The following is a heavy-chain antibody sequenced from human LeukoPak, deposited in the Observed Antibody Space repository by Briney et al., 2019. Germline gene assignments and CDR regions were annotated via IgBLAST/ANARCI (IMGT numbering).Heavy chain of an antibody. V-gene: IGHV6-1*01. CDR3: ARADQGDYVWFDP. CDR2: TYYRSKWYN. CDR1: GDSVSSNSGA. D-gene: IGHD4-17*01. J-gene: IGHJ5*02. Sequence: SQTLSLTCAISGDSVSSNSGAWNWLRQSPSRGLEWLGRTYYRSKWYNDYAVSVKSRITINPDTAKNQFSLQLNSVTPEDTAVYYCARADQGDYVWFDPWGQGTPVTVSS.